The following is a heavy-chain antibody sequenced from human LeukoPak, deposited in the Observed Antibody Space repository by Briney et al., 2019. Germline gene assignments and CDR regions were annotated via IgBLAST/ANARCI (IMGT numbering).Heavy chain of an antibody. Sequence: PGGPLRLSCASSGFTFSNYGIHWVRQAPGKGLEWVAVIWYDGSNRYYVDSVKGRFTISRDNSKNTVFLHMNSLRAEDTAVYYCARGFVVAGDAFDIWGQGTMVTVSS. CDR2: IWYDGSNR. V-gene: IGHV3-33*01. J-gene: IGHJ3*02. CDR3: ARGFVVAGDAFDI. CDR1: GFTFSNYG. D-gene: IGHD2-21*01.